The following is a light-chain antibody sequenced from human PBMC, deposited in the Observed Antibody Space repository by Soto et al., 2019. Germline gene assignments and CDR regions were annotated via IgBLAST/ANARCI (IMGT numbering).Light chain of an antibody. Sequence: IVLTKSPGTLSLSPKERATLSCRASQSVSNNYLAWYQQKPGQAPRLLIYGASTRATGIPDRFSGSGSGTDFTLTISRLEPEDFAVYYCQHYGNSPPSVTFGPGTKVDIK. J-gene: IGKJ3*01. CDR3: QHYGNSPPSVT. CDR2: GAS. CDR1: QSVSNNY. V-gene: IGKV3-20*01.